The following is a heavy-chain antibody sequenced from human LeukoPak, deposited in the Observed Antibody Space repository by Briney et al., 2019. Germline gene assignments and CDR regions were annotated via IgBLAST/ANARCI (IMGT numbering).Heavy chain of an antibody. D-gene: IGHD3-9*01. CDR3: ARDYAAWGLTGYSGSDY. J-gene: IGHJ4*02. Sequence: GGSLRLSCAASGFTFSSYWMSWVRQAPGKGLEWVANIKQDGSEKYYVDSVKGRFTISRDNAKNSLCLQMNSLRAEDTAVYYCARDYAAWGLTGYSGSDYWGQGTLVTVSS. CDR2: IKQDGSEK. CDR1: GFTFSSYW. V-gene: IGHV3-7*01.